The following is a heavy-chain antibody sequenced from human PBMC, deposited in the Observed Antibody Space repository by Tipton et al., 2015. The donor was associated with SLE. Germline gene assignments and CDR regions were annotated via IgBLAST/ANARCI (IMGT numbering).Heavy chain of an antibody. D-gene: IGHD6-6*01. CDR3: ARDWYSSSSSDH. Sequence: SLRLSCAASGFTFSSYAMHWVRQAPGKGLEWVAVISYDGSNKYYADSVKGRFTISRDNSKNTLYLQMNSLRAEDTAVYYCARDWYSSSSSDHWGQGTLVTVSS. V-gene: IGHV3-30-3*01. CDR1: GFTFSSYA. CDR2: ISYDGSNK. J-gene: IGHJ5*02.